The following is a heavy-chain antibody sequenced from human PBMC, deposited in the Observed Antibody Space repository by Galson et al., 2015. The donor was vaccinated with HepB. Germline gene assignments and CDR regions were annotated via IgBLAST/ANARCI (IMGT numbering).Heavy chain of an antibody. CDR2: TYYRSKWYN. CDR1: GDSVSSNSAA. D-gene: IGHD2-15*01. CDR3: ARDVGCSGGSCYLDYYYYYGMDV. V-gene: IGHV6-1*01. J-gene: IGHJ6*02. Sequence: CAISGDSVSSNSAAWNWIRQSPSRGLEWLGRTYYRSKWYNDYAVSVKSRITINPDTSKNQFSLQLNSVTPEDTAVYYCARDVGCSGGSCYLDYYYYYGMDVWGQGTTVTVSS.